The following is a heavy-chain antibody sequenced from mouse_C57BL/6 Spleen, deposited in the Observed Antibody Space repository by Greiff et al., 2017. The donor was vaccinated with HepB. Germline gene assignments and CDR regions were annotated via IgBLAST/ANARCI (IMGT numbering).Heavy chain of an antibody. CDR3: ARRGAYYSNSSFAY. CDR1: GFTFSSYG. J-gene: IGHJ3*01. D-gene: IGHD2-5*01. Sequence: EVKLVESGGDLVKPGGSLKLSCAASGFTFSSYGMSWVRQTPDKRLEWVATISSGGSYTYYPDSVKGRFTISRDNAKNTLYLQMSSLKSEDTAMYYCARRGAYYSNSSFAYWGQGTLVTVSA. V-gene: IGHV5-6*02. CDR2: ISSGGSYT.